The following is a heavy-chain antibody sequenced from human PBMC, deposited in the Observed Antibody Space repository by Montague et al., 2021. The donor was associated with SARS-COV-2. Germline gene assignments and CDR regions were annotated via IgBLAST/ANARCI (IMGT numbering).Heavy chain of an antibody. J-gene: IGHJ3*02. CDR3: ARHGPFVVVTAIHDTFDI. CDR1: GGSISTYY. V-gene: IGHV4-59*08. D-gene: IGHD2-21*02. CDR2: IYYSGGT. Sequence: ETLSLTCTVSGGSISTYYWSWIRQPPGKGLEWIGYIYYSGGTNYNPSLKSRVTISVDTSKNQFSLKLSSVTAADTAVYYCARHGPFVVVTAIHDTFDIWGQGTMVTVSS.